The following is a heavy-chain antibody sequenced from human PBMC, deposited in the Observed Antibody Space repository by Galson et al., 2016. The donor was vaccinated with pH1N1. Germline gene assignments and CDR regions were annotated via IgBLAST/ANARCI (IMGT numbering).Heavy chain of an antibody. J-gene: IGHJ4*02. CDR3: ARSIAGRDSY. Sequence: SLRLSCAASGFTFNNYWMTWVRQAPGKGLEWVANINQDGSQKYSVDSVKGRFTISRDNAKNSLYLQMNSLRAGDTAVYYCARSIAGRDSYWGQGTLVTVSS. V-gene: IGHV3-7*04. CDR2: INQDGSQK. CDR1: GFTFNNYW. D-gene: IGHD6-6*01.